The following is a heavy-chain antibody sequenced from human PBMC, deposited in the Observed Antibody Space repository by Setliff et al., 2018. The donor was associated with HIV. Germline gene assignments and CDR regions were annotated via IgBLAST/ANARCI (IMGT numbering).Heavy chain of an antibody. Sequence: GGSLRLSCAASGFIFSTYSMNWVRQAPGKGLEWVAYISSDGGTIYYADSVRGRFTISRDNAKNSLYLQMNSLRVEDTAVYYCARTSTTTGTTLNWFDPWGQGTLVTVSS. CDR2: ISSDGGTI. CDR3: ARTSTTTGTTLNWFDP. CDR1: GFIFSTYS. D-gene: IGHD1-1*01. J-gene: IGHJ5*02. V-gene: IGHV3-48*04.